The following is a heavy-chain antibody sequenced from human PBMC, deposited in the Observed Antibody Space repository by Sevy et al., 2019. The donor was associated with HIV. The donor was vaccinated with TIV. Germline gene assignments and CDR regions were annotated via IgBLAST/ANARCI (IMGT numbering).Heavy chain of an antibody. CDR2: IHYRGST. Sequence: SETLSLTCTVSGGPISSYYWSWIRQPPGKKLEWIGYIHYRGSTKYNPSLNSRVTMSVDTSKNQFSLKLTSVTAADTAVYYGARAPPVRSGDDSLNWFDPWGQGTLVTVSS. CDR1: GGPISSYY. V-gene: IGHV4-59*01. J-gene: IGHJ5*02. D-gene: IGHD5-12*01. CDR3: ARAPPVRSGDDSLNWFDP.